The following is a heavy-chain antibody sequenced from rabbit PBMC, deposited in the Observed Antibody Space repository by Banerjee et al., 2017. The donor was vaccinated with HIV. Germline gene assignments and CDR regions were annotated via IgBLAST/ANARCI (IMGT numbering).Heavy chain of an antibody. CDR1: GFSLRRSYW. CDR2: IHVGSSGST. CDR3: ARDLAGVIGWNFGL. V-gene: IGHV1S45*01. Sequence: QELLVESGGGLVTLGGSLTLTCTASGFSLRRSYWIYWVRQAPGKGLELIACIHVGSSGSTYYASWAKGRFTISKTSSTTVTLQMTSLTAADTATYFCARDLAGVIGWNFGLWGPGTLVTVS. D-gene: IGHD4-1*01. J-gene: IGHJ4*01.